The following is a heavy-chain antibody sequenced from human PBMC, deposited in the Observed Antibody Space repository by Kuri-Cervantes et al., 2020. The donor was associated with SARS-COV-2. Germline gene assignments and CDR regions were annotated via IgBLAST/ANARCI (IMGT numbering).Heavy chain of an antibody. V-gene: IGHV1-69*06. Sequence: SVKVSCKASGGTFSSYAISWVRQAPGQGLEWMGGIIPIFGTANYAQKFQGRVTITADKSTSTAYMELSSLRSEDTAVYYCAREYKGHYDFWSGYSSNYYYYMDVWGKGTTVTVSS. CDR3: AREYKGHYDFWSGYSSNYYYYMDV. CDR2: IIPIFGTA. CDR1: GGTFSSYA. D-gene: IGHD3-3*01. J-gene: IGHJ6*03.